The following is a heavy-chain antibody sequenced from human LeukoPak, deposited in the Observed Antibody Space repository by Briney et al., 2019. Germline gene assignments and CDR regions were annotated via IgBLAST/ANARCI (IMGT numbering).Heavy chain of an antibody. Sequence: GGFLRLSCAASGFTFSSYAMTWVRQAPGKGLEWVSAVSGSDDSTYYADSVKGRFSISRDNSKNTLYLQMNSLRADDTAVYYCAKPLRAYSYGYFDYWGQGTLLTVSS. CDR3: AKPLRAYSYGYFDY. CDR1: GFTFSSYA. V-gene: IGHV3-23*01. D-gene: IGHD5-18*01. CDR2: VSGSDDST. J-gene: IGHJ4*02.